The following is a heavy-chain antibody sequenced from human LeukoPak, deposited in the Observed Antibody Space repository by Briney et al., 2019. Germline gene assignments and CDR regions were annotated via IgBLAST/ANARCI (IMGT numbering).Heavy chain of an antibody. CDR1: GGSISSSSYY. CDR2: IYYSGST. CDR3: ARQVYGDYVVNIAY. Sequence: SETLSLTCTVSGGSISSSSYYWGWIRQPPGKGLEWIGSIYYSGSTYYNPSLKSRVTISVDTSKNQFSLKLSSVTAADTAVYYCARQVYGDYVVNIAYWGRGPRVTAPS. J-gene: IGHJ4*02. D-gene: IGHD4-17*01. V-gene: IGHV4-39*01.